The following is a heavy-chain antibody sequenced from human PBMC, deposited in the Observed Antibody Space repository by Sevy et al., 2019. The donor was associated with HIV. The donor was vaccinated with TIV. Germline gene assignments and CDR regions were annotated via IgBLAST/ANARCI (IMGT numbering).Heavy chain of an antibody. D-gene: IGHD2-8*01. CDR1: GFAFYEYS. Sequence: GSLRLSCAASGFAFYEYSMSWIRQAPGKGLEWVATLSFGCGKINYADSVKGRFAISRDNSKNSFYLQMDNLRVEDTALYYCAREGCSRPHDYWGQGTRVTVSS. CDR2: LSFGCGKI. CDR3: AREGCSRPHDY. V-gene: IGHV3-23*01. J-gene: IGHJ4*02.